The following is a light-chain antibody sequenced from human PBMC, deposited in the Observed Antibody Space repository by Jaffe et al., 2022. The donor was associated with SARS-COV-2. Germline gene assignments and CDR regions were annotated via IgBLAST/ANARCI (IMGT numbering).Light chain of an antibody. CDR3: QVWDSSTGFYV. Sequence: SYELTQPLSVSVALGQTARITCGGNNIGSKNVHWYQQKPGQAPVLVIYRDSNRPSGIPERFSGSNSGNTATLTISRAQAGDEADYYCQVWDSSTGFYVFGTGTKVTVL. CDR2: RDS. V-gene: IGLV3-9*01. CDR1: NIGSKN. J-gene: IGLJ1*01.